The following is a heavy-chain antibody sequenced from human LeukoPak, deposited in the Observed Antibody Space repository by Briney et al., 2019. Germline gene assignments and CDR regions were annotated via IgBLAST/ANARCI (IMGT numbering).Heavy chain of an antibody. J-gene: IGHJ4*02. CDR3: ARAPPPHCSCGRCYSWGFVED. CDR2: MNPKSGNT. V-gene: IGHV1-8*01. Sequence: VASVKVSCKASGYTFINYDINWVRQAAGQGPEWMGWMNPKSGNTGYAQRFQGRVTMTRDISINTAYMELNSLRSEDTAVYYCARAPPPHCSCGRCYSWGFVEDWGQGTLVTVSS. CDR1: GYTFINYD. D-gene: IGHD2-15*01.